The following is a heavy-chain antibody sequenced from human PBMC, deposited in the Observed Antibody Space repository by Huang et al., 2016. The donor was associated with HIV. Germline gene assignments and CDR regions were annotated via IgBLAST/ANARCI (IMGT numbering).Heavy chain of an antibody. D-gene: IGHD3-22*01. Sequence: QIQLMQSGPELQQPGASVKVSCKASGYTFTRYGITWVRRAPGQGHEWMEGISASSGDTEYAQKFQGRVTWTTDTSTNTAYMELRSLRSDDTAKYYCARDPKYHRIGYYRQRRGIDIWGQGTMVIVSS. CDR1: GYTFTRYG. J-gene: IGHJ3*02. CDR3: ARDPKYHRIGYYRQRRGIDI. CDR2: ISASSGDT. V-gene: IGHV1-18*01.